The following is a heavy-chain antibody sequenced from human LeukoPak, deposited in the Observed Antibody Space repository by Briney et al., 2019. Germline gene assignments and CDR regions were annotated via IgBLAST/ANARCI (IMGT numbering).Heavy chain of an antibody. Sequence: SETLSLTCAVYGGSFSGYYWSWIRQPPGKGLEWIGEISHSGSTNYNPSLKSRVTISVDTSKNQFSLKLSSVTAADTAVYYCARSLRGSYCSSTSCYDMDVWGKGTTVTVSS. V-gene: IGHV4-34*01. CDR3: ARSLRGSYCSSTSCYDMDV. CDR1: GGSFSGYY. J-gene: IGHJ6*03. CDR2: ISHSGST. D-gene: IGHD2-2*01.